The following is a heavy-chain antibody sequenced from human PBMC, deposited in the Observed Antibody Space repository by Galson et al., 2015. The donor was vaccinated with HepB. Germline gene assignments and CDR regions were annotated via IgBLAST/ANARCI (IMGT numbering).Heavy chain of an antibody. CDR1: GGTFSSYA. Sequence: SVKVSCKASGGTFSSYAISWVRQAPGQGLEWMGGIIPIFGTANYAQKFQGRVTITADESTSTAYMELSSLRSEDTAVYYCATQLELGAVAGTSWFDPWGQGTLVTVSS. V-gene: IGHV1-69*13. CDR2: IIPIFGTA. CDR3: ATQLELGAVAGTSWFDP. D-gene: IGHD6-19*01. J-gene: IGHJ5*02.